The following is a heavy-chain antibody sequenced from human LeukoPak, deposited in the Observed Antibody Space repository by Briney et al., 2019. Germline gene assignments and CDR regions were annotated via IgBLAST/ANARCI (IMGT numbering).Heavy chain of an antibody. CDR2: IYYSGSS. Sequence: KASETLSLTCTVSGGSTSSYYWSWIRQPPGKGLEWIGYIYYSGSSNYNPSLKSRVTMLVDTSKNQFSLKLNSVTAADTAVYYCARHRTIAAAGYFDYWGQGSLVTVSS. V-gene: IGHV4-59*01. J-gene: IGHJ4*02. CDR3: ARHRTIAAAGYFDY. CDR1: GGSTSSYY. D-gene: IGHD6-13*01.